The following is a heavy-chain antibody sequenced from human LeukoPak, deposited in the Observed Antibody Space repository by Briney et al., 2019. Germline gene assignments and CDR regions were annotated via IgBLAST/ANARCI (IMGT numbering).Heavy chain of an antibody. J-gene: IGHJ5*02. CDR3: ARLNPIYESIWWFDP. D-gene: IGHD3-3*01. Sequence: ASVKVSCKASGYTFTSYAMNWVRQAPGQGLEWMGWINPNSGGTNYAQKFQGRVTMTRDTSISTAYMELSRLRSDDTAVYYCARLNPIYESIWWFDPWGQGTLVTVSS. V-gene: IGHV1-2*02. CDR2: INPNSGGT. CDR1: GYTFTSYA.